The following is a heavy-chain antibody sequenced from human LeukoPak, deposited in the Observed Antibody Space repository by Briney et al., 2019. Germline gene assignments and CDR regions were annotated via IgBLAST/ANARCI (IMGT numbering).Heavy chain of an antibody. CDR3: AKDGTDYGDYGFDS. V-gene: IGHV3-23*01. J-gene: IGHJ4*02. CDR2: INGGGGRT. Sequence: GGSLRLSCAASGFTFSNYAMSWVRQAPGKGLEWVSAINGGGGRTYYADSVKGRFTISRDNSKNTVYLQMYSLRAEDTAIYYCAKDGTDYGDYGFDSWGQGTLVTVSS. CDR1: GFTFSNYA. D-gene: IGHD4-17*01.